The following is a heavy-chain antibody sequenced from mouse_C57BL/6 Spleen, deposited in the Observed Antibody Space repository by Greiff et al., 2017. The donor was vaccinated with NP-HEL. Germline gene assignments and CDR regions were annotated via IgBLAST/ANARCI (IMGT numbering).Heavy chain of an antibody. Sequence: EVKLVESGGGLVKPGGSLKLSCAASGFTFSDYGMHWVRQAPEKGLEWVAYISSGSSTIYYADTVKGRFTISRDNAKNTLFLQMTSLRSEDTAMYYCAREGINYDYDEAWFAYWGQGTLVTVSA. CDR2: ISSGSSTI. CDR1: GFTFSDYG. J-gene: IGHJ3*01. D-gene: IGHD2-4*01. V-gene: IGHV5-17*01. CDR3: AREGINYDYDEAWFAY.